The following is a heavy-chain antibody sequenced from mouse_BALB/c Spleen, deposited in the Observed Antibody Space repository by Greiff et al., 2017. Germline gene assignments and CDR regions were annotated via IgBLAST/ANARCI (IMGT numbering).Heavy chain of an antibody. CDR2: IWAGGST. V-gene: IGHV2-9*02. CDR3: ARDIYYGTWFAY. CDR1: GFSLTSYG. J-gene: IGHJ3*01. D-gene: IGHD2-1*01. Sequence: QVQLKESGPGLVAPSQSLSITCTVSGFSLTSYGVHWVRQPPGKGLEWLGVIWAGGSTNYNSALMSRLSISKDNSKSQVFLKMNSLQTDDTAMYYCARDIYYGTWFAYWGQGTLVTVSA.